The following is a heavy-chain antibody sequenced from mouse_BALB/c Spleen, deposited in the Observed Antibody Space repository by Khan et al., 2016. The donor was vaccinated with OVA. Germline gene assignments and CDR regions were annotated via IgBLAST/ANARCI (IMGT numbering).Heavy chain of an antibody. CDR2: ISSGGSYT. D-gene: IGHD1-1*01. CDR1: GFTFSNYG. CDR3: ARTPGYYGSNYFDV. V-gene: IGHV5-9-3*01. J-gene: IGHJ2*01. Sequence: EVELVESGGGLVKPGGSLKFSCAASGFTFSNYGMSWVRQTPEKRLEWVATISSGGSYTYYPDSVKGRFTISRDNANSTLYLKMSSLRSEDTAMYYCARTPGYYGSNYFDVWGQVTTLTVSS.